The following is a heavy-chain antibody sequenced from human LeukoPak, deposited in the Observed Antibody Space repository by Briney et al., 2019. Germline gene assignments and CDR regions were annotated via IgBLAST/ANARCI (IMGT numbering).Heavy chain of an antibody. CDR2: VFYDGET. CDR3: ARHGATIAVAGTNF. D-gene: IGHD6-19*01. CDR1: GDSITNSPYY. V-gene: IGHV4-39*01. Sequence: TSETLSLTCTVSGDSITNSPYYWGWVRQPPGKGLEWIGGVFYDGETYYNPSLKSRVTLSVETSKNQFSLHLNSVTAADTAVYYCARHGATIAVAGTNFWGQGTLLTVSS. J-gene: IGHJ4*02.